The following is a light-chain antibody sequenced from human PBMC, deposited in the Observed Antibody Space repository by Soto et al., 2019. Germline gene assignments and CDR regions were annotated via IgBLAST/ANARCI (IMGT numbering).Light chain of an antibody. J-gene: IGKJ1*01. V-gene: IGKV1-13*02. CDR3: QQYSSYWT. CDR1: QGISSY. CDR2: DAT. Sequence: AIQLTQSPSALSASVGDIVTITCRASQGISSYLTWYQQKPGKAPKLLIHDATSLESGVPSRFSGSGSGTEFTLTISSLQPDDFATYYCQQYSSYWTFAQGTKVDIK.